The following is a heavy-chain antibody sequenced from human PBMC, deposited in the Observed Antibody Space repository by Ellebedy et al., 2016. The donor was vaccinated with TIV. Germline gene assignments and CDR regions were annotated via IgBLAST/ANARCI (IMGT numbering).Heavy chain of an antibody. J-gene: IGHJ5*02. Sequence: SETLSLTCTVSGGSISSSSYYWGWIRQPPGKGLEWIGSIYYSGSTYYNPSLKSRVTISVDTSKNQFSLKLSSVTAADTAVYYCARHRGSGSYYNFFNWFDPWGQGTLVTVSS. V-gene: IGHV4-39*01. CDR2: IYYSGST. CDR3: ARHRGSGSYYNFFNWFDP. D-gene: IGHD3-10*01. CDR1: GGSISSSSYY.